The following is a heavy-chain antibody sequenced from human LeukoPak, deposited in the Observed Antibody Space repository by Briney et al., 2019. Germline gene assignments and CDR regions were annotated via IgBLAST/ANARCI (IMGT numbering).Heavy chain of an antibody. CDR1: GYSFTSYW. CDR2: IYPGDSDT. D-gene: IGHD3-10*01. Sequence: GESLKISCKGSGYSFTSYWIGWVRQMPGKGLEWMGIIYPGDSDTRYSPSFQGQVTISADKSISNAYLQWSSLKASDTAMYYCARQVGNAYYAAYFDYWGQGTLVTVSS. V-gene: IGHV5-51*01. J-gene: IGHJ4*02. CDR3: ARQVGNAYYAAYFDY.